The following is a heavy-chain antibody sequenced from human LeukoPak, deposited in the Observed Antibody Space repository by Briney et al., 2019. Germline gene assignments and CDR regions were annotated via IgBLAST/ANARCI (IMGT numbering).Heavy chain of an antibody. CDR3: ATATDYFDY. V-gene: IGHV1-24*01. J-gene: IGHJ4*01. CDR2: FDPENGET. Sequence: ASVTLSCTVSGYTLTELSVHWVRQAPGKGLEWMGGFDPENGETIYAQSFQGRLTMTEDTSTDTAYMELSSLRSEDTAVYYCATATDYFDYWGHGSLVSVSS. CDR1: GYTLTELS.